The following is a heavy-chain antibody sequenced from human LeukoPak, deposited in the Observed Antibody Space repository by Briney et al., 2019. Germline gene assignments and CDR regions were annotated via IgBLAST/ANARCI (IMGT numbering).Heavy chain of an antibody. Sequence: GRSLRLSCAASGFTFSAYWMHWVRQVPGRVLVWVSHINSDASTTTYADSVKGRFTISRDNAKNTLFLQMKSLRAEDTAVYYCVRDRGGLPIVYWGQGSLVTVTP. CDR1: GFTFSAYW. CDR2: INSDASTT. D-gene: IGHD3-10*01. V-gene: IGHV3-74*01. J-gene: IGHJ4*02. CDR3: VRDRGGLPIVY.